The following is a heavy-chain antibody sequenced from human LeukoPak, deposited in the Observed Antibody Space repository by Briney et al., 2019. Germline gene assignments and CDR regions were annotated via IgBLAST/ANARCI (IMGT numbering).Heavy chain of an antibody. V-gene: IGHV3-48*03. CDR3: AGRSGSKGFDY. CDR2: ITSSGSTV. D-gene: IGHD1-26*01. J-gene: IGHJ4*02. CDR1: GFTFSSYD. Sequence: SGGSLRLSCAASGFTFSSYDMNWVRQAPGQGLEWISYITSSGSTVYYADSVKGRFTISRDNAKNSLYLQMNSLRAEDTAVYYCAGRSGSKGFDYWGQGTLVTVSS.